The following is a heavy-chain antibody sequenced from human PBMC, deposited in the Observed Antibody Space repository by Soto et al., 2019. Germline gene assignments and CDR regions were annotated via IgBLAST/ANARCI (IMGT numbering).Heavy chain of an antibody. CDR1: GFTFSSYS. Sequence: EVQLVESGGGLVKPGGSLRLSCAASGFTFSSYSMNWVRQAPGKGLEWVSSISSSSSYIYYADSVKGRFTIYRDNAKNSLYLQMNSLRAEDTAVYYCARDLGYCSGGSCPDYWGQGTLVTVSS. CDR2: ISSSSSYI. V-gene: IGHV3-21*01. CDR3: ARDLGYCSGGSCPDY. D-gene: IGHD2-15*01. J-gene: IGHJ4*02.